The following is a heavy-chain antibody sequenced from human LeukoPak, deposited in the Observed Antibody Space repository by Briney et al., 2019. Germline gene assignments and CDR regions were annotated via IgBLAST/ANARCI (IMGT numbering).Heavy chain of an antibody. CDR3: ARVGSGWYSDY. V-gene: IGHV3-53*01. CDR1: GFTVSSNY. J-gene: IGHJ4*02. CDR2: IYSGSST. Sequence: GGSLRLSCAASGFTVSSNYMSWVRQAPGKGLEWVSVIYSGSSTYYADSVKGRFTISRDNSKNTLYLQMNSLRAEDTAVYYCARVGSGWYSDYWGQGTLVTVSS. D-gene: IGHD6-19*01.